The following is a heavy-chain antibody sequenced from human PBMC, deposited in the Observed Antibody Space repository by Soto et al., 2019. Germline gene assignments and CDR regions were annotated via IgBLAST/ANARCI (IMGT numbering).Heavy chain of an antibody. CDR3: ARSLTLAAAGELDY. Sequence: LSLTCTVSGGSISSYYWSWIRQPPGKGLEWIGYIYYSGSTNYNPSLKSRVTISVDTSKNQFSLKLSSVTAADTAVYYCARSLTLAAAGELDYWGQGTLVTVSS. V-gene: IGHV4-59*01. D-gene: IGHD6-13*01. CDR2: IYYSGST. CDR1: GGSISSYY. J-gene: IGHJ4*02.